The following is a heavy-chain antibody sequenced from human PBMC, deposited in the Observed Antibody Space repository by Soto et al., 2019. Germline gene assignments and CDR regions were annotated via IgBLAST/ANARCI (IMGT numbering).Heavy chain of an antibody. J-gene: IGHJ6*02. D-gene: IGHD3-10*01. CDR1: GCSLSSYF. Sequence: SGAPSLPLPFSGCSLSSYFRGWVRQPPGKGLEWIGYIYYSGSTNYNPSLKSRVTISVDTSKNQFSLKLSSVTAADTAVYYCYGFYYYYGMDVWGQGTTVTAP. V-gene: IGHV4-59*01. CDR3: YGFYYYYGMDV. CDR2: IYYSGST.